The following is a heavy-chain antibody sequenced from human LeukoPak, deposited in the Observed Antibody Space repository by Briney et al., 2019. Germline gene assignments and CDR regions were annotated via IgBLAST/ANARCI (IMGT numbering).Heavy chain of an antibody. CDR1: GFTFTSSA. V-gene: IGHV1-58*01. J-gene: IGHJ4*02. Sequence: SVKVSCKASGFTFTSSAVQWVRQARGQRLEWIGWIVVGSGNTNYAQKFQERVTITRDMSTSTAYMELSSLRSEDTAVYYCAAETTGNIVATANFDYWGRGTLVTVSS. CDR2: IVVGSGNT. D-gene: IGHD5-12*01. CDR3: AAETTGNIVATANFDY.